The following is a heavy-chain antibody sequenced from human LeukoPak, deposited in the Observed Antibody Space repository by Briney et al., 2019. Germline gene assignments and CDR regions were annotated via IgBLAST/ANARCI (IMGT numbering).Heavy chain of an antibody. D-gene: IGHD6-19*01. J-gene: IGHJ4*02. CDR1: GFTFSSYA. CDR2: ISGSGGST. CDR3: AKSTSSGWYGPEDY. V-gene: IGHV3-23*01. Sequence: GGSLRLSCAASGFTFSSYAMSWVRQAPGKGLEWVSAISGSGGSTYYADSVKGRFTISRDNSKNTLYLQMNSLRAEDTAVYYCAKSTSSGWYGPEDYWGQGTLVTVSS.